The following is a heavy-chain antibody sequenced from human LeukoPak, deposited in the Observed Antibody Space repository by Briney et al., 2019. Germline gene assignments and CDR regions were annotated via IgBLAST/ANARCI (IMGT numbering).Heavy chain of an antibody. CDR1: GYTFTSYD. Sequence: GASVKVSCKASGYTFTSYDINWVRQATGQGLEWMGWMNPNSGNTGYAQKFQGRVTITRNTSISTAYMELSSLRSEDTAVYYCARGSLYYCSSTSCYSNMDVWGKGTTVTVSS. CDR3: ARGSLYYCSSTSCYSNMDV. J-gene: IGHJ6*03. D-gene: IGHD2-2*01. V-gene: IGHV1-8*03. CDR2: MNPNSGNT.